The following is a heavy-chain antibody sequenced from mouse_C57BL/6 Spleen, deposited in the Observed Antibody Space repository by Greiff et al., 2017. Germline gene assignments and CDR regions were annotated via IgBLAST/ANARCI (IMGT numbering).Heavy chain of an antibody. CDR3: ARAICDGYYGFAY. CDR1: GYSFTGYY. V-gene: IGHV1-42*01. CDR2: INPSTSGT. D-gene: IGHD2-3*01. J-gene: IGHJ3*01. Sequence: VQLQQSGPELVKPGASVTISCKASGYSFTGYYMNWVQQSPEKSLEWIGEINPSTSGTTYNQKFKAKATLTVDTSSSTAYLQLKSLTSEDSAVYYCARAICDGYYGFAYWGQGTLVTVAA.